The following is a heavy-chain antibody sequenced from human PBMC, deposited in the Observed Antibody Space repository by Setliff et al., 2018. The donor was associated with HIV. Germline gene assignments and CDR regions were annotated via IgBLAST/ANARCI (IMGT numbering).Heavy chain of an antibody. D-gene: IGHD3-22*01. CDR3: ARGIGGIGYYPDY. Sequence: SETLSLTCTVSGGSISGHYWSWIRQTPGKGLEWTGYVYSNGNTDYNPSLKSRVTISVDTSKNQFSLKLPSVTAADTAVYYCARGIGGIGYYPDYWGQGTLVTVSS. CDR1: GGSISGHY. J-gene: IGHJ4*02. V-gene: IGHV4-59*11. CDR2: VYSNGNT.